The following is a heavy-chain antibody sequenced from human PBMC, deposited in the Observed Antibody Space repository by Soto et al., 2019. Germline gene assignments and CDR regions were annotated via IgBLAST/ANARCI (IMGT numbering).Heavy chain of an antibody. V-gene: IGHV3-15*01. CDR3: TTDRRLGEWELPLEVY. CDR1: GFTFSNAW. CDR2: IKSKTDGGTT. J-gene: IGHJ4*02. Sequence: EVQLVESGGGLVKPGGSLRLSCAASGFTFSNAWMSWFRQAPGKWLAWVGRIKSKTDGGTTDYAAPVKGRFTISRDYSKNTLYLQMNSLKTEVLAVYYCTTDRRLGEWELPLEVYLGQGTLVTVSS. D-gene: IGHD1-26*01.